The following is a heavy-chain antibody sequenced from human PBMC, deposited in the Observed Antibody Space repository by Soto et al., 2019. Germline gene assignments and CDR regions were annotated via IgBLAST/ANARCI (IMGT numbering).Heavy chain of an antibody. CDR2: ISYDGSNK. J-gene: IGHJ5*02. CDR1: GFTFSSYA. D-gene: IGHD3-22*01. Sequence: PGGSLRLSCAASGFTFSSYAMHWVRQAPGKGLEWVAVISYDGSNKYYADFVKGRFTISRDNSKNTLYLQMNSLRAEDTAVYYCARDTPDYYDSSGYYGWFDPWGQGTLVTVSS. V-gene: IGHV3-30-3*01. CDR3: ARDTPDYYDSSGYYGWFDP.